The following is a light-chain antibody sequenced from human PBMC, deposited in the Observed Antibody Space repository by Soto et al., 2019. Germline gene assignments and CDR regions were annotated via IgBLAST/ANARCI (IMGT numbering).Light chain of an antibody. CDR3: SSYSGTNYHYV. CDR2: EVS. J-gene: IGLJ1*01. CDR1: SSDVGGYNY. Sequence: SDLTQPPSASGSFGQSVTISCTGTSSDVGGYNYVSWYQQHPGKAPKLMIYEVSERPSGVPDRFSGSKSGNTASLTVSGLQADDEADYYCSSYSGTNYHYVFGTGTKVTVL. V-gene: IGLV2-8*01.